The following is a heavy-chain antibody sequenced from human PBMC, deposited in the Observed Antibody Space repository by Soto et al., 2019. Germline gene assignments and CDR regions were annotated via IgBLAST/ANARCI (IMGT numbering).Heavy chain of an antibody. CDR3: ASPSRYSSSWYDFSI. V-gene: IGHV5-10-1*01. D-gene: IGHD6-13*01. CDR1: GYSFSSYW. Sequence: PWGALKISCQGSGYSFSSYWISWERQMPGKGLEWMGRIDPSDSDTNYSPSFQGHVTISADKSISTAYLQWSSLKASDTAMYSSASPSRYSSSWYDFSICDQGTMGAV. CDR2: IDPSDSDT. J-gene: IGHJ3*02.